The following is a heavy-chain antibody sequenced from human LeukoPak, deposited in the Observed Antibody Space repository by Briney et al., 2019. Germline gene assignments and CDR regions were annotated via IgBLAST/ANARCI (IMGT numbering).Heavy chain of an antibody. D-gene: IGHD1-1*01. CDR2: TYYWSKWYT. V-gene: IGHV6-1*01. CDR3: ARSTGPIDY. J-gene: IGHJ4*02. Sequence: SQTLSLTCAISGGSVSSNSAAWNWIRQSPSRGLEWLGRTYYWSKWYTYYAVSVKSRISINRDTSKNQISLQLNSVTPEDTAVYYCARSTGPIDYWGQGTLVTVSS. CDR1: GGSVSSNSAA.